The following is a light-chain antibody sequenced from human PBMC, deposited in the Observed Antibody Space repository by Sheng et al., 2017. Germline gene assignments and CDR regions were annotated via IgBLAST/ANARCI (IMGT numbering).Light chain of an antibody. J-gene: IGLJ1*01. CDR3: QAWDISTAWGI. V-gene: IGLV3-1*01. Sequence: SYELTQPPSVSVSPGQTASITCSGDKLGGVNLLAGISRSQASPLVLVIYQDRKRPSGIPERFSGSNSGNTATLTINETQAMDEAAYYCQAWDISTAWGIFGTGTTVTVL. CDR1: KLGGVN. CDR2: QDR.